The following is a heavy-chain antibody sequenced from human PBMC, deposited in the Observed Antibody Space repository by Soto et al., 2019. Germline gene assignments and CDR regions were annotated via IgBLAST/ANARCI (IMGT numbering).Heavy chain of an antibody. J-gene: IGHJ6*02. V-gene: IGHV4-34*01. CDR1: GGSFSGYY. D-gene: IGHD3-3*01. CDR2: INHSGST. CDR3: ARGKNYDFWSGYFVRPGDYYGMDV. Sequence: PSETLSLTCAVYGGSFSGYYWSWIRQPPGKGLEWIGEINHSGSTNYNPSLKSRVTISVDTSKNQFSLKLSSVTAADTAVYYCARGKNYDFWSGYFVRPGDYYGMDVWGQGTTVT.